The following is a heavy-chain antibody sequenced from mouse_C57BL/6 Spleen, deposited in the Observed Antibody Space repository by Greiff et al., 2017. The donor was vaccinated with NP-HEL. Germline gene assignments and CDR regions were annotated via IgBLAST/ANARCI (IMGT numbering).Heavy chain of an antibody. V-gene: IGHV1-61*01. CDR2: IYPSDSET. J-gene: IGHJ3*01. CDR1: GYTFTSYW. Sequence: VQLQQPGAELVRPGSSVKLSCKASGYTFTSYWMDWVKQRPGQGLEWIGNIYPSDSETHYNQKFKVKATLTLAQSSSPASMQLSSLTSEDSAVYYCARGGYDTFAYWGQGTLVTVSA. CDR3: ARGGYDTFAY. D-gene: IGHD2-2*01.